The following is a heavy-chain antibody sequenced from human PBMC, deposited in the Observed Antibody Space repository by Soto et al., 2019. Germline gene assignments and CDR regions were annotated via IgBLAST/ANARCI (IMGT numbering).Heavy chain of an antibody. V-gene: IGHV1-8*01. CDR3: ARGLLNYYDSSGYSHTRDY. Sequence: ASVKVSCKASGYTFTSYDINWVRQATGQGLEWMGWMNPNSGNTGYAQKFQGRVTMTRNTSISTAYMELSSLRSEDTAVYYCARGLLNYYDSSGYSHTRDYWGQGTLVTVSS. CDR1: GYTFTSYD. J-gene: IGHJ4*02. CDR2: MNPNSGNT. D-gene: IGHD3-22*01.